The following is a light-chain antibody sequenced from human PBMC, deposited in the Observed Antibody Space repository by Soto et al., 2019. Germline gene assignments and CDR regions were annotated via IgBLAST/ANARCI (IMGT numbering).Light chain of an antibody. CDR1: QSVSSN. CDR3: EEYNFLFALT. Sequence: EIVMTQSPATLSVSPGERATLSCRASQSVSSNLACYQQKPGQAPMLLSYGASTRATGIPARFSGSGSVAEFTLIFISLQSDFFAVYFCEEYNFLFALTFGGGTKVEIK. J-gene: IGKJ4*02. CDR2: GAS. V-gene: IGKV3-15*01.